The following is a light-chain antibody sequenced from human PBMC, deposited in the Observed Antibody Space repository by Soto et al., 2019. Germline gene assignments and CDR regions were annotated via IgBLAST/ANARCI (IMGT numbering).Light chain of an antibody. CDR3: QQRSNWPPIT. CDR1: QSVSSN. CDR2: DAS. V-gene: IGKV3-11*01. Sequence: EIVLTQPPATLSLSPGERATLSCRASQSVSSNLAWYQQKPGQAPRLLIYDASNRATGIPARFSGSGSGTDFTLTISSLEPEDFAVYYCQQRSNWPPITFGQGTRLEIK. J-gene: IGKJ5*01.